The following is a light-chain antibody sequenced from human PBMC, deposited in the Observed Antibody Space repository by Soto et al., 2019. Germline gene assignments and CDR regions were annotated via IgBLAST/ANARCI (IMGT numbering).Light chain of an antibody. Sequence: IQLTQSPSSLSASVGDRVTITCRASQGIASYLAWYQEKPGKAPKLLIYAASTLQSGVPSRFSGSGSGTDFTLTISSLQPEELATYYCQQRNTSPITYGQGTRLEIK. J-gene: IGKJ5*01. CDR1: QGIASY. V-gene: IGKV1-9*01. CDR2: AAS. CDR3: QQRNTSPIT.